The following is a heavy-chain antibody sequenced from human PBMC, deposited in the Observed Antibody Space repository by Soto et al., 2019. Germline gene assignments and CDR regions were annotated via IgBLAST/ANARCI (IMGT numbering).Heavy chain of an antibody. J-gene: IGHJ6*02. CDR3: ARGVGYSGYGLYYYYGMDV. CDR2: MNPNSGNT. Sequence: QVQLVQSGAEVKKPGASVKVSCKASGYTFTSYDINWVRQATGQGLEWMGWMNPNSGNTGYAQKFQGRVTMTKHTSISTAYMELSSLRSEDTAVYYFARGVGYSGYGLYYYYGMDVWGQGTTVTVSS. D-gene: IGHD5-12*01. V-gene: IGHV1-8*01. CDR1: GYTFTSYD.